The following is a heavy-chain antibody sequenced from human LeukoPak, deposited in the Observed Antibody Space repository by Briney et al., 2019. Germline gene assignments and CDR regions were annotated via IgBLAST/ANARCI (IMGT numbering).Heavy chain of an antibody. J-gene: IGHJ4*02. V-gene: IGHV3-7*01. CDR1: GFTFSTYW. CDR3: ARWSCVGSGLYYIDD. D-gene: IGHD6-25*01. Sequence: GGSLRLSCAASGFTFSTYWMSWVRQAPGKGLEWVANIKEDGSEKYYVASVKGRFTISRDNAKNSLYLQMNSLRAEDTAVYYCARWSCVGSGLYYIDDWGQGTLVTVSS. CDR2: IKEDGSEK.